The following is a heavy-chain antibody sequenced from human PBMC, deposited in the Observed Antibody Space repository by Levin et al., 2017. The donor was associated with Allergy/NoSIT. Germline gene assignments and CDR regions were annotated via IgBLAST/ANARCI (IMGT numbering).Heavy chain of an antibody. CDR3: ARDQAYYYYYGMDV. V-gene: IGHV3-21*01. J-gene: IGHJ6*02. CDR2: ISSSSSYI. CDR1: GFTFSSYS. Sequence: PGGSLRLSCAASGFTFSSYSMNWVRQAPGKGLEWVSSISSSSSYIYYADSVKGRFTISRDNAKNSLYLQMNSLRAEDTAVYYCARDQAYYYYYGMDVWGQGTTVTVSS.